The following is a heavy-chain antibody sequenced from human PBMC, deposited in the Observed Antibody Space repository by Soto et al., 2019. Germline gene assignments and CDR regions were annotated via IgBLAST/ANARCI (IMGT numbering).Heavy chain of an antibody. D-gene: IGHD3-3*01. J-gene: IGHJ3*02. V-gene: IGHV1-18*01. CDR1: GYTFTSYG. Sequence: ASVKVSCKASGYTFTSYGISWVRQAPGQGLEWMGWISAYNGNTNYAQKLQGRVTMTTDTSTSTAYMELRSLRSDDTAVYYCARAADDFWSGYYFCDDAFGIWGQGTMVTVSS. CDR2: ISAYNGNT. CDR3: ARAADDFWSGYYFCDDAFGI.